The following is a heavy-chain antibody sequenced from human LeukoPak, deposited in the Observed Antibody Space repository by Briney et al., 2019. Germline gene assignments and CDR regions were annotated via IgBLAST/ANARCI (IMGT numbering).Heavy chain of an antibody. V-gene: IGHV4-34*01. Sequence: SETLSLTCAVYGGSFSGYYWSWIRQPPGKGLEWIGEINHSGSTDYNPSLKSRVTISVDTSKNQFSLKLSSVTAADTAVYYCARGGKYQLLSSYYYGMDVWGKGTTVTVSS. CDR2: INHSGST. CDR3: ARGGKYQLLSSYYYGMDV. CDR1: GGSFSGYY. D-gene: IGHD2-2*01. J-gene: IGHJ6*04.